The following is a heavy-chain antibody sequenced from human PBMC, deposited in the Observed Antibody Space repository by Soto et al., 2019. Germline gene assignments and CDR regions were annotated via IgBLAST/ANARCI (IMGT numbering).Heavy chain of an antibody. CDR3: ARDQAERRGIAAAGDAFDI. J-gene: IGHJ3*02. V-gene: IGHV3-33*01. D-gene: IGHD6-13*01. CDR1: GFTFSSYG. Sequence: QVQLVESGGGVVQPGRSLRLSCAASGFTFSSYGMHWVRQAPGKGLEWVAVIWYDGSNKYYADSVKGRFTISRDNSKNTLYLKMNSLRDEDTAVYYCARDQAERRGIAAAGDAFDIWGQGTMVTVSS. CDR2: IWYDGSNK.